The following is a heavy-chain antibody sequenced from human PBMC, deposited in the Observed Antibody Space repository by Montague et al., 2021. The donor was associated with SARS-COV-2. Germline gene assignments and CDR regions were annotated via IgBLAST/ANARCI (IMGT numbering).Heavy chain of an antibody. CDR1: GASSSNYY. Sequence: TLSLTCAVYGASSSNYYWRWIRQSPGKGLEWVGVINHSGYTDYNPSLESRLTISLDSSKKQFSLKMTSVTAADTAIYYCASAPRYSFGFWAYWGQGTLVSVSS. J-gene: IGHJ4*02. CDR3: ASAPRYSFGFWAY. V-gene: IGHV4-34*01. D-gene: IGHD5-12*01. CDR2: INHSGYT.